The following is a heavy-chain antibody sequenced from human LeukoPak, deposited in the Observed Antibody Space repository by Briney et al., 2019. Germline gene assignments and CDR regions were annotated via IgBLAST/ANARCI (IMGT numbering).Heavy chain of an antibody. D-gene: IGHD2-15*01. Sequence: GGSLRLSCAASGFTVSSNYMSWVRHTPGKGLEWVSIIYSGDTTDYADSVKDRFTISRDNSKNTLYLQMNSLRAEDTALYYCARAYCGGGTCYPTYFDYWGQGTLVTVSS. V-gene: IGHV3-66*02. J-gene: IGHJ4*02. CDR2: IYSGDTT. CDR3: ARAYCGGGTCYPTYFDY. CDR1: GFTVSSNY.